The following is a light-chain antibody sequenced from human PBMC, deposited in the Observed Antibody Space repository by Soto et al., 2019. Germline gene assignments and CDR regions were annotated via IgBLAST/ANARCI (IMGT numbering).Light chain of an antibody. J-gene: IGKJ1*01. V-gene: IGKV4-1*01. CDR3: QRYYTTPWA. CDR1: QSVLYSSNNKNY. CDR2: WAS. Sequence: DIVMTQSPDSLAVSLGERATINFKSSQSVLYSSNNKNYLAWYQQKPGQPPKLLIYWASTRESGVPDRFSGSGSGTDFTLTISSLQAEDVAVYYCQRYYTTPWAFGQGTKVDIK.